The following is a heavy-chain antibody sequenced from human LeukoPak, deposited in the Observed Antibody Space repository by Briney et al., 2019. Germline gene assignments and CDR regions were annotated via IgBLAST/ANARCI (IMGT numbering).Heavy chain of an antibody. V-gene: IGHV3-74*01. CDR2: INSDGSTT. CDR3: ARAPYFDFWGDYPPDY. J-gene: IGHJ4*02. CDR1: GFTFRSYW. D-gene: IGHD3-3*01. Sequence: AGSLRLSCAASGFTFRSYWMHWVRQAPGKGLVWVSRINSDGSTTNYAASVKGRFTISSDNAKNTLVRQMNGLRAEDTAVYYCARAPYFDFWGDYPPDYGGQGTRVTVST.